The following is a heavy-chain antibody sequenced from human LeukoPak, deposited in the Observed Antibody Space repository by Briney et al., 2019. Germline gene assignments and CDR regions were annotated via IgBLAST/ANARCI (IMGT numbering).Heavy chain of an antibody. V-gene: IGHV3-23*01. CDR3: VIWGDYDVLTGYYVPDY. CDR1: GFTFSSYS. CDR2: ITGSGTST. J-gene: IGHJ4*02. D-gene: IGHD3-9*01. Sequence: GGSLRLSCAASGFTFSSYSMNWVRQAPGKGLEWVSAITGSGTSTYYADSLKGRFTISRDNSKNTVFLQMNSLRHEDTAIYYCVIWGDYDVLTGYYVPDYWGQGTLVTVSS.